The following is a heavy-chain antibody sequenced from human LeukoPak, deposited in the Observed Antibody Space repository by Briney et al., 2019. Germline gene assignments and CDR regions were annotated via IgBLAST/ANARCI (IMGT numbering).Heavy chain of an antibody. CDR1: GYTFTGYY. CDR3: ARAPRFDYWYFDL. D-gene: IGHD3-16*01. Sequence: ASVKVSCKASGYTFTGYYMHWVRQAPGQGLEWMGRINPNSGGTNYAQKFQGRVTMTRDTSINTAYMELSSLRSDDTAVYYCARAPRFDYWYFDLWGRGTLVTVSS. V-gene: IGHV1-2*02. J-gene: IGHJ2*01. CDR2: INPNSGGT.